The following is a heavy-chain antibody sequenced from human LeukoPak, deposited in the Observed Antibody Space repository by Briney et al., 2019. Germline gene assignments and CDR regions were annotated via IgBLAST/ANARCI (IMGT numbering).Heavy chain of an antibody. D-gene: IGHD1-1*01. CDR2: IIAGNGNT. CDR1: GYTFTRYG. V-gene: IGHV1-3*01. J-gene: IGHJ6*02. CDR3: ARGSGDLQRGYYGMDV. Sequence: ASVKVSCKASGYTFTRYGIHWVRQAPGQRLEWMGWIIAGNGNTKCSQKLQGRVTITADTPASTAYMELSSLTSEDTAMYFCARGSGDLQRGYYGMDVWGQGTTVTVSS.